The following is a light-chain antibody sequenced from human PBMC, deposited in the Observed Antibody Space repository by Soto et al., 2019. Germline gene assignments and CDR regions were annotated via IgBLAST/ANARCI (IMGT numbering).Light chain of an antibody. CDR2: EVI. CDR3: CSHGGIGTTWV. Sequence: QSVLTQPASVSGSPGQSITISCTATSSDFGTYNLVSWFQQHPDKAPKLIIYEVIKRPSGVSNRFSGSISGNTTSLTVSGIQAEDEANYFCCSHGGIGTTWVFGGGTKVTVL. J-gene: IGLJ3*02. CDR1: SSDFGTYNL. V-gene: IGLV2-23*02.